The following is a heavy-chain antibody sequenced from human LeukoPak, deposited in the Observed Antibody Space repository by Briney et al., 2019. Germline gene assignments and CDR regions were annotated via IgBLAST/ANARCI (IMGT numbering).Heavy chain of an antibody. J-gene: IGHJ6*03. V-gene: IGHV4-59*01. Sequence: PSETLSLTCSVSGGSISSYYWSWIRQPPGKGLEWVGNIYYSGSTNYNPSLKSRVTISVDTSKNQFPLKLSSVTAADTAVYYCTRGSIAYYYMDVWGKGTTVTISS. D-gene: IGHD3-22*01. CDR1: GGSISSYY. CDR2: IYYSGST. CDR3: TRGSIAYYYMDV.